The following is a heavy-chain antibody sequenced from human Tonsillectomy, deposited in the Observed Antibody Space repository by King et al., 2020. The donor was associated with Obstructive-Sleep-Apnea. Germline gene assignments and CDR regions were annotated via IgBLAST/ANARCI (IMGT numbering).Heavy chain of an antibody. CDR3: ARGGWLVPIDY. J-gene: IGHJ4*02. CDR1: GGSITGYY. D-gene: IGHD6-19*01. V-gene: IGHV4-59*08. Sequence: QLQESGPGLVKPSENLSLTCTVSGGSITGYYWSWIRQPPGKGLEWIAYIYHSGRTDYNPSLKSRVTISVDASKNQFSLKLSSVTAADTAVYYCARGGWLVPIDYWGQGTLVSVSS. CDR2: IYHSGRT.